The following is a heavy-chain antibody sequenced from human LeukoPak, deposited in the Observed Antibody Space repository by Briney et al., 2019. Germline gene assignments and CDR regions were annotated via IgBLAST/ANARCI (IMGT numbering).Heavy chain of an antibody. V-gene: IGHV3-21*01. D-gene: IGHD1-26*01. Sequence: SGGSLRLSCAASGFTFSSYSMNWVRQAPGKGLEWVSSISSSSSYIYYADSVKGRFTISRDNAKNSLYLQMNSLRAEDTAVYYCERARSYYYAFDIWGQGTMVTVSS. CDR1: GFTFSSYS. CDR2: ISSSSSYI. CDR3: ERARSYYYAFDI. J-gene: IGHJ3*02.